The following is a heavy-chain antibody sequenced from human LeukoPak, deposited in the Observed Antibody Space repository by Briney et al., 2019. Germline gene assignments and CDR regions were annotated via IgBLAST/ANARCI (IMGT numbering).Heavy chain of an antibody. J-gene: IGHJ4*02. Sequence: ASVKVSCKAFGYTFTRYYMHWVRQAPGQGLEWMGWINPNSGGTNYAQKFQGRVTMTRDTSISTAYMELSRLRSDDTAVYYCARWEGYSSGFDYWGQGTLVTVSS. CDR2: INPNSGGT. D-gene: IGHD6-19*01. V-gene: IGHV1-2*02. CDR3: ARWEGYSSGFDY. CDR1: GYTFTRYY.